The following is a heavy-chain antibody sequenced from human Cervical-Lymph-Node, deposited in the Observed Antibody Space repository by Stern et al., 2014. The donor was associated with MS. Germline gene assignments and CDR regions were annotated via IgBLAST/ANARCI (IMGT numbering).Heavy chain of an antibody. CDR2: ISTYNGRT. CDR1: GYTFANYP. D-gene: IGHD2-21*02. CDR3: ARDSLEFGDSSLSRFDR. Sequence: QVQLVQSGAELTKPGASVKVSCRASGYTFANYPITWVRQAPGQGLEWVGWISTYNGRTEYAQKVQGRVTLTTDTSTNTAYMDLRSLRSDDTAVYYCARDSLEFGDSSLSRFDRWGQGTLVTVSS. J-gene: IGHJ5*02. V-gene: IGHV1-18*01.